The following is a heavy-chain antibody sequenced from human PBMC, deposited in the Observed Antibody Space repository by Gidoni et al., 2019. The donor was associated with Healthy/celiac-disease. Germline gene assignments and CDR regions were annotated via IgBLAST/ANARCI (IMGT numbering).Heavy chain of an antibody. V-gene: IGHV4-34*01. CDR2: INQRGST. CDR3: ARGRGGSYYVGWFDP. D-gene: IGHD1-26*01. Sequence: QVQLQQWGAGLLKPSETLSLPCAVYGGSFSGYYWSWLRQPPGKGLGWIGEINQRGSTNYNPSLKSRVTISVDTSKNQFSLKLSSVTAADTAVYYCARGRGGSYYVGWFDPWGQGTLVTVSS. J-gene: IGHJ5*02. CDR1: GGSFSGYY.